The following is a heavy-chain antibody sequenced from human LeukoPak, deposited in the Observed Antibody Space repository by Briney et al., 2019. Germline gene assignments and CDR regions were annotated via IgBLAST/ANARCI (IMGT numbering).Heavy chain of an antibody. CDR2: ISGYNGNT. D-gene: IGHD3-10*01. Sequence: ASVKLSRKASGYTFTRYGISWVRQAPGQGLEWMGWISGYNGNTNYAEKLQGRVTMTTDTSTSTVYMELRSLRSDDTAVYYCARDSLYYGSGSYLGFDPWGQGTLVTVSS. J-gene: IGHJ5*02. V-gene: IGHV1-18*01. CDR3: ARDSLYYGSGSYLGFDP. CDR1: GYTFTRYG.